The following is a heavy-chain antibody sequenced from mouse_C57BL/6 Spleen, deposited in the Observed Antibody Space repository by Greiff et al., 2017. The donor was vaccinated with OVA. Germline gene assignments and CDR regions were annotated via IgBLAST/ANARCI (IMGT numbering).Heavy chain of an antibody. CDR1: GYTFTSYW. CDR2: IYPGSGST. V-gene: IGHV1-55*01. Sequence: QVHVKQPGAELVKPGASVKMSCKASGYTFTSYWITWVKQRPGQGLEWIGDIYPGSGSTNYNEKFKSKATLTVDTSSSTAYMQLSSLTSEDSAVYYCARGYDGYYRFAYWGQGTLVTVSA. D-gene: IGHD2-3*01. CDR3: ARGYDGYYRFAY. J-gene: IGHJ3*01.